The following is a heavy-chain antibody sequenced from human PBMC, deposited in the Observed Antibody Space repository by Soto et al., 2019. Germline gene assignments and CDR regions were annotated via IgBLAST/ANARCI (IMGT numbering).Heavy chain of an antibody. J-gene: IGHJ4*02. V-gene: IGHV1-2*04. CDR2: INPNSSGT. CDR1: GYTFTGYY. CDR3: ARYTATMVRGVISRPFDY. Sequence: GASVKVSCKASGYTFTGYYMHWVRPAPGQGLEWMGWINPNSSGTNYTQKFQGWVTMTSDTSISTAYMELIRLRSDDTAVYYFARYTATMVRGVISRPFDYWGQGTLVTVSS. D-gene: IGHD3-10*01.